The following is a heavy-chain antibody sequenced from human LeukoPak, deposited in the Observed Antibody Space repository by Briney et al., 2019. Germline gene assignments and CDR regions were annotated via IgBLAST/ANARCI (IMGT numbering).Heavy chain of an antibody. D-gene: IGHD5-18*01. Sequence: GRSLRLSCAASGFTFSSYAMHWVRQAPGKGLEWVAVISYDGSNKYYADSVKGRFTISRDNPRNSLYLQLNSLRAEDSAVYFCARHFAPYSQALDYWGQGALVTVSS. CDR1: GFTFSSYA. CDR2: ISYDGSNK. CDR3: ARHFAPYSQALDY. V-gene: IGHV3-30-3*01. J-gene: IGHJ4*02.